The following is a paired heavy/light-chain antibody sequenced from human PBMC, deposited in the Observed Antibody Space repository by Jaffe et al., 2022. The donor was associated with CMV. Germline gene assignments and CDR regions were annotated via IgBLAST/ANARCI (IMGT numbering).Light chain of an antibody. V-gene: IGKV1-12*01. CDR3: QQGSTFPRT. J-gene: IGKJ1*01. CDR2: DAS. Sequence: DIQMTQSPSSVSASVGDRVTITCRASQDISSWLAWYQQKPGKAPKLLIYDASSLQSGVPSRFSGSGSGTDFTLTISSLQPEDFATYYCQQGSTFPRTLGQGTKVEIK. CDR1: QDISSW.
Heavy chain of an antibody. CDR1: GFTVTTNY. V-gene: IGHV3-66*01. J-gene: IGHJ4*02. D-gene: IGHD1-26*01. CDR3: SGSYYSGPTQYYFDY. CDR2: IYAGAST. Sequence: EVHLVQSGGGLVQPGGSLRLSCAASGFTVTTNYIYWVRQAPGRGLEWVSVIYAGASTSYADSVKGRFTISRDYSKNTVYLQMNNLRAEDTAVYYCSGSYYSGPTQYYFDYWGQGTLVTVSS.